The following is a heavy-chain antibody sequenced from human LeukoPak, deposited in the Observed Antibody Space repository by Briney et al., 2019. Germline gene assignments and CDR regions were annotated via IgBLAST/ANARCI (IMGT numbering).Heavy chain of an antibody. Sequence: ASVKVSCKASGYTFTSYYMHWVRQAPGQGLEWMGIINPSGGSTSYAQKFQGRVTMTRDTSITTAYMELSRLKSDDTAVYYCARDYYGSAMAFDIWGQGTLVTVSS. CDR2: INPSGGST. D-gene: IGHD3-10*01. CDR3: ARDYYGSAMAFDI. J-gene: IGHJ3*02. V-gene: IGHV1-46*01. CDR1: GYTFTSYY.